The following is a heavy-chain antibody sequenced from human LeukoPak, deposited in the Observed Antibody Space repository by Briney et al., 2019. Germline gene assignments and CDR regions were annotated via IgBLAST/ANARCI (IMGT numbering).Heavy chain of an antibody. CDR1: GDSFSGYY. D-gene: IGHD1-26*01. Sequence: PSETLSLTCAVYGDSFSGYYWSWLRQPPGKGLEWLAEINHRGTTHYNPSLKSRVNISADTSKNQFSLHLDSVTAADTAVYYCARSWAGMYYPFYYFDYWGQGTLVSVSS. V-gene: IGHV4-34*01. CDR2: INHRGTT. CDR3: ARSWAGMYYPFYYFDY. J-gene: IGHJ4*02.